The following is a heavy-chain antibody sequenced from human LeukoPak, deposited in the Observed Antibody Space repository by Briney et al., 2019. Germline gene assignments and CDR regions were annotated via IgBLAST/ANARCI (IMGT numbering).Heavy chain of an antibody. CDR1: GGSINNNIHY. D-gene: IGHD1-1*01. Sequence: NPSETLSLTCTVSGGSINNNIHYRVWIRQPPGKGLEWVGTIFYSGQTYYNPSLKSRVTISVDTSKNQFSLKLRSVTAADTAVYYCARDREQQLVRFYNAFDIWGQGTMVTVSS. J-gene: IGHJ3*02. V-gene: IGHV4-39*07. CDR2: IFYSGQT. CDR3: ARDREQQLVRFYNAFDI.